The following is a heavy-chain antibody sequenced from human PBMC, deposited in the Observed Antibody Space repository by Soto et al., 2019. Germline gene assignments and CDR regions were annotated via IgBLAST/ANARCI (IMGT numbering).Heavy chain of an antibody. D-gene: IGHD4-17*01. CDR3: ARDLDVTTVTTSFDS. Sequence: GASVKVSCKTSGFTFSKYYMHWLRQVPGQGLEWVGVINPSGRTTSYAQKFLGRVSVTRDASTATVYLELNSLRSADTAVYYCARDLDVTTVTTSFDSWGQETLVTVSS. J-gene: IGHJ4*02. V-gene: IGHV1-46*01. CDR2: INPSGRTT. CDR1: GFTFSKYY.